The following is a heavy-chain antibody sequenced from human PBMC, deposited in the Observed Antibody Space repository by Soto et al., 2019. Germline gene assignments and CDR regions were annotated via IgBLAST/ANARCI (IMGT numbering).Heavy chain of an antibody. CDR3: AHRRGVSGGTSFDY. CDR1: GFSLNTTGVG. J-gene: IGHJ4*02. V-gene: IGHV2-5*02. CDR2: NYWDDDK. Sequence: QITLKESGPTLVKPTQTLTLTCSFSGFSLNTTGVGVGWIRQPPGKALEWLALNYWDDDKRYSPSLKRRLTVTKDTSKNQVVLIMTNMDPVDTATYYCAHRRGVSGGTSFDYWGQGILVTVSS. D-gene: IGHD6-13*01.